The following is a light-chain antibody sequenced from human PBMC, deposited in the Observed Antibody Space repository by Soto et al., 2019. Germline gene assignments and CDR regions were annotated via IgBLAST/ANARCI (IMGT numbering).Light chain of an antibody. V-gene: IGLV1-44*01. CDR1: SSNIGRNT. J-gene: IGLJ3*02. Sequence: QSVVTQPPSASGTPGQRVTISCSGSSSNIGRNTVNWYQQFPGTAPNLLIYNNNERPSGVPDRFSGSKSGTSASLAISGLRSEDEADYDCAVWDASLNGRVFDGGTKVTVL. CDR2: NNN. CDR3: AVWDASLNGRV.